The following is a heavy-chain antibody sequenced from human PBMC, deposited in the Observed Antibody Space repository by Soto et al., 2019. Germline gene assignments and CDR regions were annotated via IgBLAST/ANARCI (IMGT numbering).Heavy chain of an antibody. CDR1: GYRFTRYW. CDR3: ARNRPPYGIVGSCNYYYYGMGG. CDR2: IYPGDSDT. V-gene: IGHV5-51*01. D-gene: IGHD2-15*01. J-gene: IGHJ6*02. Sequence: GESLKISCKGSGYRFTRYWIGWVRQMPGKGLEWMGIIYPGDSDTRYSPSFQGQVTISADKSISTAYLQWSSLKASDTAMYYCARNRPPYGIVGSCNYYYYGMGGWGQGTTVTVPS.